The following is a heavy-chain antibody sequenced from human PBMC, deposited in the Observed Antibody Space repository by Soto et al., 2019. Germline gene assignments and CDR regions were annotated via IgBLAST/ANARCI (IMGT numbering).Heavy chain of an antibody. V-gene: IGHV4-59*12. CDR2: IYYSGST. D-gene: IGHD4-4*01. CDR1: GGSISRYY. J-gene: IGHJ4*02. CDR3: AKADDYNYGGSGGQNDF. Sequence: SETLSLTCTVSGGSISRYYWNWIRQPPGKGLGWIGYIYYSGSTNYNPSLKSRVTISRDNAKSTLYLQMNSLGADDTAVYFCAKADDYNYGGSGGQNDFWGQGTLVTVS.